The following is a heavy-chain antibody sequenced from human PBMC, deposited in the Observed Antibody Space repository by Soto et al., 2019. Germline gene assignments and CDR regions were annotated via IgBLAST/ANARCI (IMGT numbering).Heavy chain of an antibody. V-gene: IGHV3-23*01. J-gene: IGHJ4*02. CDR2: ISGSGGST. CDR1: GFTFSRYA. CDR3: AKGGTDYYDSSGYYRSFWFDY. D-gene: IGHD3-22*01. Sequence: PGGALRLSCAASGFTFSRYAMSWVRQAPGKGLEWVSAISGSGGSTYYADSVKGRFTISRDNSKNTLYLQMNSLRAEDTAVYYCAKGGTDYYDSSGYYRSFWFDYWGQGTLVTVSS.